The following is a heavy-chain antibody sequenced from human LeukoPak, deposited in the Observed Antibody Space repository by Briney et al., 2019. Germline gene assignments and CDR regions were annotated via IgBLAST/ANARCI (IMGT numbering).Heavy chain of an antibody. CDR3: AREDDWNYEDY. CDR2: IKQDGSEK. J-gene: IGHJ4*02. Sequence: GGSLRLSCAASGFTFSNYWMSWVRQAPGKGLEWVANIKQDGSEKYYVNSVKGRFTISRDNAKNSLYLQMSSLRAEDTAIYYCAREDDWNYEDYWGQGTLVTVSS. CDR1: GFTFSNYW. V-gene: IGHV3-7*01. D-gene: IGHD1-7*01.